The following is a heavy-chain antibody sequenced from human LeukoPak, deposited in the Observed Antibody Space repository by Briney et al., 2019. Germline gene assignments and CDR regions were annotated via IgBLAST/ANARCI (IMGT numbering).Heavy chain of an antibody. CDR2: IYYSGST. D-gene: IGHD5-18*01. Sequence: SETLSLTCTVSGGSISSSSYYWGWIRQPPGKGLEWIGSIYYSGSTNYNPSLKSRVTISVDTSKNQFSLKLSSVTAADTAVYYCARASGYSYGRRYYYYGMDVWGQGTTVTVSS. CDR1: GGSISSSSYY. CDR3: ARASGYSYGRRYYYYGMDV. J-gene: IGHJ6*02. V-gene: IGHV4-39*07.